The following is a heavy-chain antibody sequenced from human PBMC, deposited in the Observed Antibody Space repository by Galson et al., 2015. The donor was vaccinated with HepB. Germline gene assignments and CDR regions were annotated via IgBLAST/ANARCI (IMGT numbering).Heavy chain of an antibody. CDR3: TREFDY. V-gene: IGHV3-23*01. CDR2: ISSSGSNT. D-gene: IGHD1-26*01. Sequence: SLRLSCAASGFTFSSYAMSWVRQAPGKGLEWVSHISSSGSNTDYADSVRGRFTISRDNSKNTLYLQMDSLRVEDTAVFYCTREFDYWGQGTLVTVSS. J-gene: IGHJ4*02. CDR1: GFTFSSYA.